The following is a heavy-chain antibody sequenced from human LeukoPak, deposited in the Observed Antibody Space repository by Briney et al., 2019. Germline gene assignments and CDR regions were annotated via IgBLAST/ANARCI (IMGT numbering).Heavy chain of an antibody. Sequence: SETLSLTCTVSGGSVSSGSYYWSWIRQPPGKGLEWIGYIYYSGSTNYNPSLKSRVTISVDTSKNQFSLKLSSVTAADTAVYYCARDLGSAAAAPNNWFDPWGQGTLVTVSS. CDR2: IYYSGST. CDR1: GGSVSSGSYY. V-gene: IGHV4-61*01. CDR3: ARDLGSAAAAPNNWFDP. J-gene: IGHJ5*02. D-gene: IGHD6-13*01.